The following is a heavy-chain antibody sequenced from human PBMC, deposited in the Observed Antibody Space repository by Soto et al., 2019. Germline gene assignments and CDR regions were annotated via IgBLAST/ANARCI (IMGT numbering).Heavy chain of an antibody. CDR1: GGSIIRGGYY. V-gene: IGHV4-31*03. D-gene: IGHD3-3*01. CDR3: ARALGVVIENWFDP. J-gene: IGHJ5*02. CDR2: IYYSGST. Sequence: SGTRSLTCTVSGGSIIRGGYYWSWIRQHPGKGLEWIGYIYYSGSTYYNPSLKSRVTISVDTSKNQFSLKLSSVTAADTAVYYCARALGVVIENWFDPWGQGTHVTVSA.